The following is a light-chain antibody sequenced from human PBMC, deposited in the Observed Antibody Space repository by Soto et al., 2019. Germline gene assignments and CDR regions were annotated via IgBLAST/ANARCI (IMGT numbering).Light chain of an antibody. J-gene: IGLJ1*01. Sequence: QSALTQPASVSGSPGQSITISCTGTSSDVGTYNLVSWYQQHPGKAPKLMIYEVSMWPSGVSNRFSGSKSGNTASLTISGLQAEDEADYYCCSYAAGNTYVFGTGTKLTVL. CDR1: SSDVGTYNL. V-gene: IGLV2-23*02. CDR3: CSYAAGNTYV. CDR2: EVS.